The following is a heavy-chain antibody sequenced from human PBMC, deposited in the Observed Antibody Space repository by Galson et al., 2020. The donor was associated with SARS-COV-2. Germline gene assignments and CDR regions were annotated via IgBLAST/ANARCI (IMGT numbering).Heavy chain of an antibody. CDR1: GYSISSGYY. CDR3: ARIEYYDFWGGSPPPSMDV. J-gene: IGHJ6*03. Sequence: SETLSLTCAVPGYSISSGYYRGWIRQPPGRGREWIGSIHHSGSTYYNPSLKSRVTISVDTSKNQFSLKLSSVTAADTAVYYCARIEYYDFWGGSPPPSMDVWSKGTTVTVSS. V-gene: IGHV4-38-2*01. CDR2: IHHSGST. D-gene: IGHD3-3*01.